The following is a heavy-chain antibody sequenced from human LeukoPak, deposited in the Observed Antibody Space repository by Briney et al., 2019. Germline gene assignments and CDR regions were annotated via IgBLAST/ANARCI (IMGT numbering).Heavy chain of an antibody. CDR1: GGTFSSYA. CDR3: ARGYYYDSSGYYYNEYFQH. Sequence: ASVKVSCKASGGTFSSYAISWVRQAPGQGLEWMGGIIPIFGTANYAQKFQGRVTITADESTSTAYMELSSLRSEDTAVYYCARGYYYDSSGYYYNEYFQHWGQGTLVTVSS. V-gene: IGHV1-69*13. CDR2: IIPIFGTA. J-gene: IGHJ1*01. D-gene: IGHD3-22*01.